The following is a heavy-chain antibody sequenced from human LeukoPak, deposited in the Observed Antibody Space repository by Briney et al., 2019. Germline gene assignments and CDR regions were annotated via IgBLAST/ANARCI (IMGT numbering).Heavy chain of an antibody. CDR3: ARDASITIFGVVRPGWFDP. D-gene: IGHD3-3*01. CDR1: GFTFSSYA. J-gene: IGHJ5*02. Sequence: PGGSLRLSCAASGFTFSSYAMHWVRQAPGKGLEWVAVISYDGSNKYYADSVKGRFTISRDNSKNTLYLQMNSLRAEDTAVYYCARDASITIFGVVRPGWFDPWGQGTLVTVSS. V-gene: IGHV3-30-3*01. CDR2: ISYDGSNK.